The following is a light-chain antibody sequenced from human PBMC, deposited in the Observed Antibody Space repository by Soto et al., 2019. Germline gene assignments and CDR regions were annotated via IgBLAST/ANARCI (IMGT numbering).Light chain of an antibody. CDR1: QGISSY. J-gene: IGKJ4*01. CDR2: AAS. Sequence: DIQLTQSPSFLSASVGDRVTITCRASQGISSYLAWYQQKPGKAPKLLIYAASTLQSGVPSRFSGSGSGTEFTLTISSLQPEDSATYYCQQLNSYLGTTFGGGTKVEIK. CDR3: QQLNSYLGTT. V-gene: IGKV1-9*01.